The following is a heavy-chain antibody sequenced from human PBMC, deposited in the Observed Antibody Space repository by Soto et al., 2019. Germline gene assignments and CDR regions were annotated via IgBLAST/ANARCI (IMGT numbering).Heavy chain of an antibody. Sequence: QVQLVESGAEVKKPGASVKVSCKASGYTFTDYGISWVRQAPGQGRVWLGWIRCYNGNTKYAQKFQGRVTMTTDTPTITAYMELWSHRSDDTAVYYCASDPAYYYDSSGNYYYQYGLDVWGQGTTVTVS. CDR2: IRCYNGNT. CDR1: GYTFTDYG. D-gene: IGHD3-22*01. CDR3: ASDPAYYYDSSGNYYYQYGLDV. V-gene: IGHV1-18*04. J-gene: IGHJ6*02.